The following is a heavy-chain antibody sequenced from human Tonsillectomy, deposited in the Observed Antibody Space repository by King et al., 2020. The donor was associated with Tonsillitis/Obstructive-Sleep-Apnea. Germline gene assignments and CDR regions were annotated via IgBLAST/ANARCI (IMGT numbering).Heavy chain of an antibody. CDR1: GGSFSGYY. J-gene: IGHJ4*02. CDR3: ARERPRDPLTSGIAARYFGY. Sequence: QVQLQQWGAGLLKPSETLSLTCAVYGGSFSGYYWSWIRQPPGKGLEWIGEINHSGSTNYNPSLKSRVTISVDTSKNQFSLRLSSVTAADTAVYFCARERPRDPLTSGIAARYFGYWGQGTLVTVSS. V-gene: IGHV4-34*01. CDR2: INHSGST. D-gene: IGHD6-6*01.